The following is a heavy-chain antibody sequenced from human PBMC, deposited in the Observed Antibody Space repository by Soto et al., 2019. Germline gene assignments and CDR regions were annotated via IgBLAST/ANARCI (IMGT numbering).Heavy chain of an antibody. Sequence: QVQLVQSGAEVKKPGASVKVSCKASGYTFTSYGISWVRQAPGQGLEWMGWISAYNGNTNYAQKRQGRVTMTTDTSTSTAYMELRSLRSDDTAVYYCARDFVVVPAAIRSMDVWGKGTTVTVSS. V-gene: IGHV1-18*01. J-gene: IGHJ6*03. CDR1: GYTFTSYG. D-gene: IGHD2-2*01. CDR2: ISAYNGNT. CDR3: ARDFVVVPAAIRSMDV.